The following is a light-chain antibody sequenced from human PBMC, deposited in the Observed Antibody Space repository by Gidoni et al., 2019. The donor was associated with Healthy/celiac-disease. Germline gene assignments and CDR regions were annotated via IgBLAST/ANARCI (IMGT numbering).Light chain of an antibody. J-gene: IGLJ3*02. Sequence: QSALTQPASVSGSPGQSNTISCTGTSSDVGGYNYVSWYQQHPGKAPKLRIYEVSNRPSGVSKRCSGSKSGNTASLTISGLQAEDEADYYCSSYTSSSSWVFGGGTKLTVL. CDR1: SSDVGGYNY. CDR2: EVS. CDR3: SSYTSSSSWV. V-gene: IGLV2-14*01.